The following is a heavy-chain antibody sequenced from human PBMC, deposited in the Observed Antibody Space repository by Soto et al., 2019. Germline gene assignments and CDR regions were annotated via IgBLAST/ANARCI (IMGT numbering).Heavy chain of an antibody. J-gene: IGHJ3*02. CDR3: ASPFQSRYCSGGSCHGAFDI. CDR2: INAGNGNT. D-gene: IGHD2-15*01. Sequence: ASVKVSCKASGYTFTSYAMHWVRQAPGQRLEWMGWINAGNGNTKYSQKFQGRVTITRDTSASTAYMELSSLRSEDTAVYYCASPFQSRYCSGGSCHGAFDIWGQGTMVTVSS. CDR1: GYTFTSYA. V-gene: IGHV1-3*01.